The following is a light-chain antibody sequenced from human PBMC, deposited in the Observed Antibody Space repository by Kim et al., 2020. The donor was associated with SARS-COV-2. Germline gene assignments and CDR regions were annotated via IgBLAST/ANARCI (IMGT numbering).Light chain of an antibody. V-gene: IGLV7-46*01. CDR3: LLSSGGVRV. CDR2: HTT. Sequence: PGRTVHLTCESTPGAAPSDHYPNLFQQRPAHTPTTLLYHTTYKHSRTPAPFSGSLLGVKAALTLSGAQCCDEADYYCLLSSGGVRVFGGGTQLTVL. CDR1: PGAAPSDHY. J-gene: IGLJ7*01.